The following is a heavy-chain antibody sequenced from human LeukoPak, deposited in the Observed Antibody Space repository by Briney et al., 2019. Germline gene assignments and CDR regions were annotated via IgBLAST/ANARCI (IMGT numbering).Heavy chain of an antibody. CDR3: ASVGRTWDAFDI. CDR2: INHSGST. Sequence: SETLSLTCAVYGGSLSGYYWSWIRQPPGKGLEWIGEINHSGSTNYNPSRKSRVTISVDTSKNQFSLKLSSVTAADTAVYYCASVGRTWDAFDIWGQGTMVTVSS. D-gene: IGHD2-15*01. CDR1: GGSLSGYY. V-gene: IGHV4-34*01. J-gene: IGHJ3*02.